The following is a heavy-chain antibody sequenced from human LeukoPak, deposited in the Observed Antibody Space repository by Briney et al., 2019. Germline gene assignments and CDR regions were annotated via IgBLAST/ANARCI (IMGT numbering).Heavy chain of an antibody. D-gene: IGHD3-22*01. CDR1: GGSISSYY. Sequence: SETLSVTCAVSGGSISSYYWSWIRQPPGKGLEWMWYIYYSGSTKYNPSLKNRVTISVNTSKNKFSLKRSYVTAADRSALYWARAWGHYYDSSGYLSWFDPWGQGPLVTVSS. CDR3: ARAWGHYYDSSGYLSWFDP. J-gene: IGHJ5*02. V-gene: IGHV4-59*01. CDR2: IYYSGST.